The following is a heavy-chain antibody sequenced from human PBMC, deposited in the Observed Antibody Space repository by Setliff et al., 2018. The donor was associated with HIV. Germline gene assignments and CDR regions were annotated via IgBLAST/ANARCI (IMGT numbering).Heavy chain of an antibody. CDR1: GGSISSYY. Sequence: PSETLSLTCTVSGGSISSYYWGWIRQPPGKGLECIGYIYSSGSTNYNPSLKSRVTMSVDTSKNQFSLELRSVTAADTAVYYCARRVVLAAAFDYWGQGALVTVSS. V-gene: IGHV4-59*08. D-gene: IGHD2-15*01. CDR2: IYSSGST. J-gene: IGHJ4*02. CDR3: ARRVVLAAAFDY.